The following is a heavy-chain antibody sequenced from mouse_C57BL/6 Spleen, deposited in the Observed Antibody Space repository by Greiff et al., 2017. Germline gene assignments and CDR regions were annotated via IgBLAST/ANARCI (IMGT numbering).Heavy chain of an antibody. J-gene: IGHJ4*01. Sequence: EVKLVESGGGLVQPKGSLKLSCAASGFSFNTYAMNWVRQAPGKGLEWVARIRSKSNNYATYYADSVKDRFTISRDDSESMLYLQMNNRKTEDTAMDYCGRQNDYDGGDYYAMDYWGQGTSVTVSA. V-gene: IGHV10-1*01. D-gene: IGHD2-4*01. CDR2: IRSKSNNYAT. CDR3: GRQNDYDGGDYYAMDY. CDR1: GFSFNTYA.